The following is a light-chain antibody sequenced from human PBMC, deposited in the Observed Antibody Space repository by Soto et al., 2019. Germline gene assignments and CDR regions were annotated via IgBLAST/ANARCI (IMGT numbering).Light chain of an antibody. CDR1: QSVNSNY. CDR2: ASS. CDR3: QLYGISPH. J-gene: IGKJ5*01. V-gene: IGKV3-20*01. Sequence: EIVCTQSPATLSVSKRERATLYCRASQSVNSNYLAWHQQKPGQAPRLLIYASSNRATGIPDRFSGSASGTDFTLTINRLEPEDFAVYYCQLYGISPHVGQGTRLEIK.